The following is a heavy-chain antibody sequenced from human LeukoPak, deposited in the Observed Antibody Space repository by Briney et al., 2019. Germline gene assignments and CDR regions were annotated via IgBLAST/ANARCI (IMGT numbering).Heavy chain of an antibody. CDR2: ISGSGGST. D-gene: IGHD1-26*01. J-gene: IGHJ3*02. CDR1: GFTFSSYA. V-gene: IGHV3-23*01. CDR3: AKDLVFGVGATTDAFDI. Sequence: GGSLRLSCAASGFTFSSYAMSWVRQAPGKGLEWVSAISGSGGSTYYADSVKGRFTISRDNSKNTLYLQMNSLRAEDTAVYYCAKDLVFGVGATTDAFDIWGQGTMVTVSS.